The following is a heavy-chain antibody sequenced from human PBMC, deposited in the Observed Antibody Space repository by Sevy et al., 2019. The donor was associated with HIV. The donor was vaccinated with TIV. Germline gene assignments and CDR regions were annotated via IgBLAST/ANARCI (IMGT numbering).Heavy chain of an antibody. CDR1: GFTFSSYN. J-gene: IGHJ4*02. Sequence: GGSLRLSCAASGFTFSSYNMNWVRQAPGKGLEWVSSIRGSSNYIYYAGSVKGRFIISRDNAKNTLYLQMNGLRADDTAVYYCARGPPDGSYDYFDYWGQGTLVTVSS. CDR2: IRGSSNYI. D-gene: IGHD1-26*01. V-gene: IGHV3-21*06. CDR3: ARGPPDGSYDYFDY.